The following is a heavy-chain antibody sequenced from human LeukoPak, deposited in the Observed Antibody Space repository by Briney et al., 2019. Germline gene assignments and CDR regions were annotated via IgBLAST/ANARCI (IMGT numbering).Heavy chain of an antibody. J-gene: IGHJ4*02. D-gene: IGHD4-17*01. Sequence: ASVKVSCKAAGYSVSDYAIQWGRQAPGQRLEWMGWINAGNGKTKYSQNFQVRGTITRDRSASTAYMELSSLRSEDTSIYYCARGRWTATETTYYLDYWGQGTLVTVSS. CDR2: INAGNGKT. CDR1: GYSVSDYA. CDR3: ARGRWTATETTYYLDY. V-gene: IGHV1-3*01.